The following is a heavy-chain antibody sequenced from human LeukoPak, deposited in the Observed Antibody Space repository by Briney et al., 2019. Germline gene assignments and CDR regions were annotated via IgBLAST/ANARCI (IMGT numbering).Heavy chain of an antibody. CDR3: VREGSSGWYLYAFDI. CDR1: GFTFSSYS. CDR2: ISSSSSYI. Sequence: PGGSLRLSCAASGFTFSSYSMNWVRQAPGKGLEWVSSISSSSSYIYYADSVKGRFTISRDNAKNSLYLQMNSLRAEDTAVYYCVREGSSGWYLYAFDIWGQGTMVTVSS. J-gene: IGHJ3*02. V-gene: IGHV3-21*01. D-gene: IGHD6-19*01.